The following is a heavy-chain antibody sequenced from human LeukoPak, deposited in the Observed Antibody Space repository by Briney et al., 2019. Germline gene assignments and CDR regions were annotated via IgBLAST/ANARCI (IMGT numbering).Heavy chain of an antibody. CDR3: ARFRSLGYCSGGSCYSYFDY. Sequence: SVKVSCKASGGTFSSYAISWVRQAPGQGLEWMGGIIPIFGTANYAQKFQGRVTMTTDTSTSTAYMELRGLRSDDTAVYYCARFRSLGYCSGGSCYSYFDYWGQGTLVTVSS. D-gene: IGHD2-15*01. CDR1: GGTFSSYA. J-gene: IGHJ4*02. CDR2: IIPIFGTA. V-gene: IGHV1-69*05.